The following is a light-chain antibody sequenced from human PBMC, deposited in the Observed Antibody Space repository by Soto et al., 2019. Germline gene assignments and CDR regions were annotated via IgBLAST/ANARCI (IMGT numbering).Light chain of an antibody. J-gene: IGKJ1*01. CDR2: GAS. V-gene: IGKV3-15*01. Sequence: EIVMTQSPATLSVSPGERATLSCRASQSISNNLGWYQQRPGQAPRLLIYGASTRATGIPARFSGSGSGTEFTLTISSLQSEDFAVYYCQQYNNWPQAFGQGTTVEIK. CDR3: QQYNNWPQA. CDR1: QSISNN.